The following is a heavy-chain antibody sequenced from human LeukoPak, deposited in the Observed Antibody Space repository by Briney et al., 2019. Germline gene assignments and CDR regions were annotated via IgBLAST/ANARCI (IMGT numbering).Heavy chain of an antibody. CDR3: ARRVSIRPFDY. CDR1: GYSISSGYY. Sequence: SETLSLTCTVSGYSISSGYYWGWIRQPPGKGLEWIGSIYYSGSTYYNPSLKSRVTISVDTSKNQFSLKLSSVTAADTAVYYCARRVSIRPFDYWGQGTLVTVSS. V-gene: IGHV4-38-2*02. CDR2: IYYSGST. J-gene: IGHJ4*02. D-gene: IGHD5/OR15-5a*01.